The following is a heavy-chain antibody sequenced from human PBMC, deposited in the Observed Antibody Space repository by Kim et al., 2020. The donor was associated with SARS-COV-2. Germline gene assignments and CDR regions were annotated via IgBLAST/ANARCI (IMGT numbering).Heavy chain of an antibody. D-gene: IGHD5-18*01. CDR3: TSVDTAMDESDY. V-gene: IGHV3-15*01. J-gene: IGHJ4*02. Sequence: DYAAPVKGRFTISRDDSKNTLYLQRSRLKTEDTAVYYCTSVDTAMDESDYWGQGTLVTVSS.